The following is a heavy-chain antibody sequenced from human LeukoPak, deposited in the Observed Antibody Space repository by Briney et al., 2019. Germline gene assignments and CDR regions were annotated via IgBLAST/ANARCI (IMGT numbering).Heavy chain of an antibody. Sequence: ASVKVSCKASGYTFTGYYMHWVRQAPGQGLEWMGIINPSGGSTSYAQKFQGRVTMTRDMSTSTVYMELSSLRSEDTAVYYCARDLGRFGESHDAFDIWGQGTMVTVSS. CDR2: INPSGGST. J-gene: IGHJ3*02. CDR3: ARDLGRFGESHDAFDI. CDR1: GYTFTGYY. D-gene: IGHD3-10*01. V-gene: IGHV1-46*01.